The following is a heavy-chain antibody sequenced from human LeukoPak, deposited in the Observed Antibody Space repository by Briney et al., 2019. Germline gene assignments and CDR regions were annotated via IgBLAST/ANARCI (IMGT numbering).Heavy chain of an antibody. CDR2: ISSSSSTI. V-gene: IGHV3-48*01. CDR1: GFTFSSYS. J-gene: IGHJ4*02. CDR3: ARDIRVRGVMPVFDY. D-gene: IGHD3-10*01. Sequence: GGSLRLSCAASGFTFSSYSMNWVRQAPGKGLEWVSYISSSSSTIYYADSVKGRFTISRDNAKNSLYLQMNSLRAEDTAVYYCARDIRVRGVMPVFDYWGQGTLVTVSS.